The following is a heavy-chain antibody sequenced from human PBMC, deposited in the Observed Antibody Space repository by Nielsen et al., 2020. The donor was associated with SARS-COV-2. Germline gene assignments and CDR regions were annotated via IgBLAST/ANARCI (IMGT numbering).Heavy chain of an antibody. J-gene: IGHJ6*02. Sequence: GGSLRLSCTASGFTFGDYAMSWFRQAPGKGLEWVGFIRSKAYGGTTEYAASVKGRFTISRDDSKSIAYLQMNSLKTEDTAVYYCTTRGSSGYYGYGMDVWGQGTTVTVSS. CDR3: TTRGSSGYYGYGMDV. V-gene: IGHV3-49*03. CDR1: GFTFGDYA. D-gene: IGHD3-22*01. CDR2: IRSKAYGGTT.